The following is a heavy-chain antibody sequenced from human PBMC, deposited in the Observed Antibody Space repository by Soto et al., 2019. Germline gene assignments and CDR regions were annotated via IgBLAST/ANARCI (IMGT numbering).Heavy chain of an antibody. J-gene: IGHJ6*03. V-gene: IGHV4-34*01. Sequence: SETLSLTCVVSGGSLSDYFWSWIRQPPGMALEWIGEINHLGSINYNPSLKSRVTMSVDTSKNQFSLTLNSVTAADTATYYCARGGISHWAYFYYMDVWDRGTTVTAP. CDR2: INHLGSI. CDR1: GGSLSDYF. CDR3: ARGGISHWAYFYYMDV. D-gene: IGHD2-21*01.